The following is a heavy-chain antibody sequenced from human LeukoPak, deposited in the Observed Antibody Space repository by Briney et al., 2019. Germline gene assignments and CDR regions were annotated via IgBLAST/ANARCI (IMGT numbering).Heavy chain of an antibody. CDR2: ISYSGST. Sequence: SETLSLTCTVSGGSISSYYWWSWIRQPPGKGLEWIGHISYSGSTNYNPSLKSRVTISLDTSKNQFPLKLTSVTAADTAVYYCGRDSGYSYGYGVDFWGQGTLVTVSS. V-gene: IGHV4-59*01. CDR1: GGSISSYY. J-gene: IGHJ4*02. D-gene: IGHD5-18*01. CDR3: GRDSGYSYGYGVDF.